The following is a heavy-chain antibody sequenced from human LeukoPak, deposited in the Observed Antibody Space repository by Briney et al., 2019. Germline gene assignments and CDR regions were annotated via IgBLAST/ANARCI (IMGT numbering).Heavy chain of an antibody. D-gene: IGHD2-15*01. J-gene: IGHJ5*02. Sequence: SETLSLTCTVSGGSISSYYWSWIRQPAGKGLEWIGRIYTSGRTNYNPSLKSRVTMSVDTSKNQFSLKLSSVTAADTAVYYCASEPYCSGGSCPGSGPWGQGTLVTVSS. CDR1: GGSISSYY. CDR2: IYTSGRT. V-gene: IGHV4-4*07. CDR3: ASEPYCSGGSCPGSGP.